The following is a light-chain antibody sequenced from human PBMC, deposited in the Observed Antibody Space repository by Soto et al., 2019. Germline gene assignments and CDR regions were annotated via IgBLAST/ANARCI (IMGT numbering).Light chain of an antibody. V-gene: IGLV2-23*03. CDR1: SSDVGSYNL. J-gene: IGLJ1*01. CDR2: EGS. Sequence: QSVLTQPASVSGSPGQSITISCTGTSSDVGSYNLVSWYQQHPGKAPKLMIYEGSKRPSGVSNRFSGSKSGNTASLTISGLQAEDETDYYCCSYGGGSTFVFGTGTKLTVL. CDR3: CSYGGGSTFV.